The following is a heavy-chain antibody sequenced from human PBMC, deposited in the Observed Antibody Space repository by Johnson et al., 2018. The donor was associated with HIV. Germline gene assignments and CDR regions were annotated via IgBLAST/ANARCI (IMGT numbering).Heavy chain of an antibody. CDR3: ARDRGYWDAFDI. Sequence: VQLVESGGGLVQPGGSLRLSCAASGFTFSSYAMSWVRQAPGKGLEWVSAISGSGGSTYYADSVKGRFTISRDNSKNSLYLQMSSPRAEDTAVYYCARDRGYWDAFDIWGQGTMVTVSS. CDR2: ISGSGGST. J-gene: IGHJ3*02. D-gene: IGHD3-22*01. V-gene: IGHV3-23*04. CDR1: GFTFSSYA.